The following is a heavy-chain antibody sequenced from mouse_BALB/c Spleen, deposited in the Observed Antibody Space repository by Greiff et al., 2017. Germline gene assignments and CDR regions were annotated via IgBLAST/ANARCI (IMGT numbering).Heavy chain of an antibody. V-gene: IGHV3-2*02. CDR1: GYSITSDYA. Sequence: EVQLVESGPGLVKPSQSLSLTCTVTGYSITSDYAWNWIRQFPGNKLEWMGYISYSGSTSYNPSLKSRISITRDTSKNQFFLQLNSVTTEDTATYYCASRLLYAMDYWGQGTSVTVSS. CDR3: ASRLLYAMDY. J-gene: IGHJ4*01. D-gene: IGHD2-3*01. CDR2: ISYSGST.